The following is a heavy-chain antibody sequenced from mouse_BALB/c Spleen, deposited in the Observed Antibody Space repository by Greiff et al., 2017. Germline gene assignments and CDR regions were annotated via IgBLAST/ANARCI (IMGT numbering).Heavy chain of an antibody. CDR1: GYSFTDYF. CDR3: AREAGNY. V-gene: IGHV1-20*02. J-gene: IGHJ2*01. CDR2: INPYNGDT. Sequence: EVKLMESGPELVKPGASVKISCKASGYSFTDYFMNWVMQSHGKSLEWIGRINPYNGDTFYNQKFKGKATLTVDKSSSTAHMELRSLASEDSAVYYCAREAGNYWGQGTTLTVSS.